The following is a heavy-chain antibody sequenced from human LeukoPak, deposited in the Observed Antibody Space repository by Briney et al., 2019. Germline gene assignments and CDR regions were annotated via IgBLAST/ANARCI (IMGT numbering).Heavy chain of an antibody. CDR3: AKGVRSGTYYNCFDP. Sequence: PGGSLRLSCVASGFTLDDYAINWVRQAPGTGLEWISRISGNGDSTYYADSVKGRFTIPRDNSKNSLYLQMSSLRAEDTALYYCAKGVRSGTYYNCFDPWGQGTLVTVSS. D-gene: IGHD1-26*01. CDR2: ISGNGDST. J-gene: IGHJ5*02. CDR1: GFTLDDYA. V-gene: IGHV3-43*02.